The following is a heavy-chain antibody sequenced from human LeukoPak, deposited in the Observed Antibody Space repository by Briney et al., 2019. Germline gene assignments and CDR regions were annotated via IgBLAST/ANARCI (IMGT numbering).Heavy chain of an antibody. D-gene: IGHD2-15*01. CDR2: IKEDGSDK. CDR3: VGCAGGSCYFDY. V-gene: IGHV3-7*01. Sequence: GGSLRLSCAASGFTFSSYSMNWVRQAPGKGLEWVANIKEDGSDKHYVDSVKGRFTISRDNARNLVHLQMSSLRDEDTAVYYCVGCAGGSCYFDYWGQGTLVTVSS. J-gene: IGHJ4*02. CDR1: GFTFSSYS.